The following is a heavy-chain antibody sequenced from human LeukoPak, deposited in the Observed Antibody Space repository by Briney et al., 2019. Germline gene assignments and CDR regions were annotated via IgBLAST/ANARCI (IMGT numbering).Heavy chain of an antibody. CDR3: AKEAYCGGDCHSGYFDY. D-gene: IGHD2-21*02. Sequence: GSLRLSCAASGFTFSSYGMHWVRQAPGKGLEWGAFIRYDGSNKYYADSVKGRFTISRDNSKNTLYLQMNSLRAEDTAVYYCAKEAYCGGDCHSGYFDYWGQGTLATVSS. CDR2: IRYDGSNK. V-gene: IGHV3-30*02. J-gene: IGHJ4*02. CDR1: GFTFSSYG.